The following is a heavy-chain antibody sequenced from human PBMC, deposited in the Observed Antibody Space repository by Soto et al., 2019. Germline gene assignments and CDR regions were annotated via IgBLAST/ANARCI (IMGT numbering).Heavy chain of an antibody. CDR3: ARPICSGGSCYGHFDY. J-gene: IGHJ4*02. V-gene: IGHV5-51*03. D-gene: IGHD2-15*01. CDR1: GYSFTSYW. CDR2: IYPGDSDT. Sequence: EVQLVQSGAEVKKPGESLKISCKGSGYSFTSYWIGWVRQMPGKGLVWMGVIYPGDSDTRYSPSFQGQATISADKSISTAYLQWSSLKASDTAMYYCARPICSGGSCYGHFDYWGQGTLVTVSS.